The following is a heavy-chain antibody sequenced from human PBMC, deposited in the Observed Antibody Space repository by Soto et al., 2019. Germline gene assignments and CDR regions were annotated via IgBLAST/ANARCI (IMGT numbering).Heavy chain of an antibody. V-gene: IGHV3-21*01. CDR1: GFTFSSYS. CDR3: ARDRYSSSSYYYYYGMDV. J-gene: IGHJ6*02. Sequence: PWGSLRLSCSASGFTFSSYSMNWCRQAPGKGLEWVSSISSSSSYIYYADSVKGRFTISRDNAKNSLYLQMNSLRAEDTAVYYCARDRYSSSSYYYYYGMDVWGQGTTVTVSS. CDR2: ISSSSSYI. D-gene: IGHD6-13*01.